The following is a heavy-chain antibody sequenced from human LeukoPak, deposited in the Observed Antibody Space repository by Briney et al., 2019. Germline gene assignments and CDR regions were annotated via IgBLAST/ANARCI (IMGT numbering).Heavy chain of an antibody. V-gene: IGHV1-69*01. J-gene: IGHJ3*02. CDR1: GGTFSSYA. D-gene: IGHD2-15*01. CDR3: ARAKVYCSGGSCSTTDAFDI. CDR2: IIPIFGTA. Sequence: ASVKVSCKASGGTFSSYAISWVRQAPGQGLEWMGGIIPIFGTANYAQKFQGRVTITADESTSTAYMELSSLRSEDTAVYYCARAKVYCSGGSCSTTDAFDIWGQGTMVTVSS.